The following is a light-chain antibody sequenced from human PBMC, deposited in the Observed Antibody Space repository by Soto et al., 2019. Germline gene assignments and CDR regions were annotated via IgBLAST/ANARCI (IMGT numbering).Light chain of an antibody. CDR3: QQYEASPLT. CDR1: QSISSW. Sequence: DIQLTQSPSTLSASVGDRVTITCRASQSISSWLAWYQQKPGKAPKLLVYKASSLESGVPSRFSGSGSGTEFPLTISPLQPDDFATNYGQQYEASPLTFGGGTKVEI. CDR2: KAS. J-gene: IGKJ4*01. V-gene: IGKV1-5*03.